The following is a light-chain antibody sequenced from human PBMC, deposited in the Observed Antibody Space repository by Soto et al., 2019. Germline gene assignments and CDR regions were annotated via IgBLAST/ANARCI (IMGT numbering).Light chain of an antibody. CDR2: GAS. CDR3: QQYGSMPRT. CDR1: QSVSSNY. V-gene: IGKV3-20*01. J-gene: IGKJ2*01. Sequence: EIVLTQSPGTLSLSPGERATLSCRASQSVSSNYVAWYQQKPDQAPRLLIYGASSRATGIPDRFSGSGSGTDFTLTISRLESEDFAVYYCQQYGSMPRTFGQGTKLEIK.